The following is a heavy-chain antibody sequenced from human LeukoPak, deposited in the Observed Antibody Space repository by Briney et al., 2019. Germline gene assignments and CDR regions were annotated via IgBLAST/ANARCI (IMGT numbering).Heavy chain of an antibody. V-gene: IGHV3-30*02. CDR1: GFTFRSYG. D-gene: IGHD6-13*01. CDR3: AKCRSWYLGGNKLLDY. J-gene: IGHJ4*02. CDR2: TRYDGNNK. Sequence: PGGSLRPSCAASGFTFRSYGMHWVRQAPGKGLEWVAFTRYDGNNKYYADSVKGRFTISRDNSKNTLYLQMNSLRAEDTAVYYCAKCRSWYLGGNKLLDYWGQGTLVTVSS.